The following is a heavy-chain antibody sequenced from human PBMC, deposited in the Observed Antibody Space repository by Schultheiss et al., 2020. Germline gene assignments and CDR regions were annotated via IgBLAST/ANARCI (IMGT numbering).Heavy chain of an antibody. CDR3: ARNTATFDY. V-gene: IGHV4-39*01. J-gene: IGHJ4*02. D-gene: IGHD5-18*01. CDR2: IYYSGST. CDR1: GGSISSSNW. Sequence: SETLSLTCAVSGGSISSSNWWSWVRQPPGKGLEWIGSIYYSGSTYYNPSLKSRVTISVDTSKNQFSLKLSSVTAADTAVYYCARNTATFDYWGQGTLVTVSS.